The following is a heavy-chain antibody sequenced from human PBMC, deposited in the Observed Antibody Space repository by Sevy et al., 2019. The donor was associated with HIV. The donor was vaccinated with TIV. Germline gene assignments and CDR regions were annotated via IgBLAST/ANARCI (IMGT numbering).Heavy chain of an antibody. CDR2: IIPIFGTA. Sequence: ASMKFSCKASGGTFSSYAISWVRQAPGQGLEWMGGIIPIFGTANYAQKFQGRVTITADESTSTAYMELSSLRSEDTAVYYCARAADYSSHYYYYYMDVWGKGTTVTVSS. J-gene: IGHJ6*03. D-gene: IGHD4-4*01. CDR3: ARAADYSSHYYYYYMDV. V-gene: IGHV1-69*13. CDR1: GGTFSSYA.